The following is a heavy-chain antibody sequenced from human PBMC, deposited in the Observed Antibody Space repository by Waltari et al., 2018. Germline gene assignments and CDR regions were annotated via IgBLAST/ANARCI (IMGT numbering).Heavy chain of an antibody. J-gene: IGHJ4*02. CDR3: AGHGGHSYSYSLDV. CDR1: GGSISTNY. V-gene: IGHV4-59*08. CDR2: VYGVRWST. D-gene: IGHD5-18*01. Sequence: QVQLQESGPGLVKPSETLSLTCAVSGGSISTNYWSWIRQFPGKGLEWIGYVYGVRWSTNYKPSLKRLVTILTDTSKNQFSLKLTSATAADRAVYFCAGHGGHSYSYSLDVWGRGVLVTVSS.